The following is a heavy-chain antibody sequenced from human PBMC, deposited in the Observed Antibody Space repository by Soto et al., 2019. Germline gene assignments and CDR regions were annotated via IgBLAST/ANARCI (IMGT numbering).Heavy chain of an antibody. Sequence: QLQLQESGPGLVKPSETLSLTCRVSDGSMNSDSSYWGWIRQPPGKGLGWIGVINHSGSTYHNLSLKGRVSMSVDASRNHFSLKLTSMTAADTAVYYCARLGGYVSVGYYYLWDSWGQGTLVTVSS. CDR1: DGSMNSDSSY. D-gene: IGHD3-22*01. J-gene: IGHJ4*02. CDR2: INHSGST. V-gene: IGHV4-39*01. CDR3: ARLGGYVSVGYYYLWDS.